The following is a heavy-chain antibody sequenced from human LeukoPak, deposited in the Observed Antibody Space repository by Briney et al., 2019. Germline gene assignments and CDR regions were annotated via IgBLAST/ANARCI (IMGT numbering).Heavy chain of an antibody. Sequence: SETLSLTCTVSGGSISGYYWSWIRQPPGKGLEWIGEINHSGSTNYNPSLKSRVTISVDTSKNQFSLKLSSVTAADTAVYYCARGLTVTTHFDYWGQGTLVTVSS. J-gene: IGHJ4*02. D-gene: IGHD4-17*01. CDR2: INHSGST. CDR1: GGSISGYY. CDR3: ARGLTVTTHFDY. V-gene: IGHV4-34*01.